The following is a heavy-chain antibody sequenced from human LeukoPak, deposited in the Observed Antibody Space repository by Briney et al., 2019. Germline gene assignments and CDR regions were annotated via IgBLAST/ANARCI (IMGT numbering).Heavy chain of an antibody. Sequence: ASVKVSCKASGYTFTGYYMHWVRQAPGQGVEWMGRINPNSGGTNYAQKFQGRVNITRDTSIRTDYMEVSRQRYDDTAVYYCARSVRGDYVWGSYRQGFDYWGQGTLVTVSS. D-gene: IGHD3-16*02. J-gene: IGHJ4*02. CDR2: INPNSGGT. CDR3: ARSVRGDYVWGSYRQGFDY. CDR1: GYTFTGYY. V-gene: IGHV1-2*06.